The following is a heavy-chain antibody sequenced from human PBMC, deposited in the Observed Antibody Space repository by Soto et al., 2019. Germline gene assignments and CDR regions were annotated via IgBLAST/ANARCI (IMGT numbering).Heavy chain of an antibody. V-gene: IGHV4-30-4*01. J-gene: IGHJ4*02. CDR1: GDSVSSVGFH. CDR2: IYNGGST. D-gene: IGHD3-3*01. Sequence: TLSLTCTVSGDSVSSVGFHWAWLRRPPGKGLECIGYIYNGGSTYYRPSLESRMHMSLDATRTHYSLRLTSVTAADTAVYFCARAPVGLDTISYFDYWGQGKLVTVS. CDR3: ARAPVGLDTISYFDY.